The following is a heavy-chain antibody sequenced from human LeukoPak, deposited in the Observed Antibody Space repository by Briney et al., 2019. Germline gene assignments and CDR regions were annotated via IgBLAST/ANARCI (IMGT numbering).Heavy chain of an antibody. J-gene: IGHJ4*02. D-gene: IGHD6-19*01. CDR3: ATSRARGSGWSDLDY. V-gene: IGHV1-2*02. CDR1: GYTFTGYY. CDR2: INPNSGGT. Sequence: ASVKVSCKASGYTFTGYYIHWVRQAPGQGLEWMGWINPNSGGTNYAQKFQGRVTMTRDTSISTAYMELSRLRSDDTAVYYCATSRARGSGWSDLDYWGQGTLVTVSS.